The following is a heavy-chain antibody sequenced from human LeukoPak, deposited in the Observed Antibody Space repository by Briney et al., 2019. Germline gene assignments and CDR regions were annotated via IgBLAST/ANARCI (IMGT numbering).Heavy chain of an antibody. D-gene: IGHD5-18*01. J-gene: IGHJ6*02. CDR1: GYTFTSYY. V-gene: IGHV1-46*01. CDR3: ARVRPYSWIQLWLPYYGMDV. Sequence: ASVKVSCKASGYTFTSYYMHWVRQAPGQGLEWMGIINPSGGSTSYAQKFQGRATMTRDTSTSTVYMELSSLRSEDTAVYYCARVRPYSWIQLWLPYYGMDVWGQGTTVTVSS. CDR2: INPSGGST.